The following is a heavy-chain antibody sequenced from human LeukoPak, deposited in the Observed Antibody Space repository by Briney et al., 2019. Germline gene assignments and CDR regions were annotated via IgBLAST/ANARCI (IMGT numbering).Heavy chain of an antibody. CDR1: GYTFTDYY. J-gene: IGHJ4*02. CDR3: ARDGALDF. CDR2: INPNSGGT. Sequence: ASVKVSCKASGYTFTDYYMHWVRQAPGQGLEWMGWINPNSGGTKYAQKFLGRVTLTRDTSISTAYMELRGLRSDDTAAYYCARDGALDFWGQGTLVTVSS. V-gene: IGHV1-2*02. D-gene: IGHD3-16*01.